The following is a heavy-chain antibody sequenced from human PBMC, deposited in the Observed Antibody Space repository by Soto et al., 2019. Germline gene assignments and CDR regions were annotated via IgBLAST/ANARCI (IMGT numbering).Heavy chain of an antibody. Sequence: QAQLVESGGGVVQPGTSLRLSCAASGFTISTHGMHWVRQAPGKGLEWLANIWYDGSNKFYAESVKGRFSISKDNSKNTLYLQSSSLRAEATAGYYCAAATTWNFHLPYWGQVTQVTVSS. D-gene: IGHD1-7*01. CDR1: GFTISTHG. J-gene: IGHJ4*02. V-gene: IGHV3-33*03. CDR3: AAATTWNFHLPY. CDR2: IWYDGSNK.